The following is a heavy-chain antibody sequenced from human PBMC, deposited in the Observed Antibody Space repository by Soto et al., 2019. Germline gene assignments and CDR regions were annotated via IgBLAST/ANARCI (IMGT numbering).Heavy chain of an antibody. CDR1: GYTFTSYF. CDR3: ARDIAARPDGLVY. D-gene: IGHD6-6*01. CDR2: INPSGGST. V-gene: IGHV1-46*03. Sequence: ASVKVSCKASGYTFTSYFMHWVRKAPGQGLEWMGIINPSGGSTSYAQKFQGRVTMTRDTSTSTVYMELSSLRSEDTAVYYCARDIAARPDGLVYWGQGTLVTVSS. J-gene: IGHJ4*02.